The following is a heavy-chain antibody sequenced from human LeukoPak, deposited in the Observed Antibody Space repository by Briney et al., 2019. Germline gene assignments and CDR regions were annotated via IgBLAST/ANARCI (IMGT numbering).Heavy chain of an antibody. CDR3: AREIAVAGTGGDY. Sequence: GGSLRLSCAASGFTFSDDYMSCIRQAPGKGLEWVSYISSSVSTIYYADSVKGRFTISRDHAKNSLYLQMNSLRAEDTAVYYCAREIAVAGTGGDYWGQGTLVTVSS. CDR1: GFTFSDDY. J-gene: IGHJ4*02. D-gene: IGHD6-19*01. CDR2: ISSSVSTI. V-gene: IGHV3-11*01.